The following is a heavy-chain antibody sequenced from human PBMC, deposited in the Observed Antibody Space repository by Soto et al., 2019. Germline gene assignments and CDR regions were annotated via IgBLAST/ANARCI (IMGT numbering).Heavy chain of an antibody. V-gene: IGHV3-48*03. D-gene: IGHD4-17*01. CDR3: ARDLLDHDYGDYLGYYYYGMDV. CDR1: GFTFSSYE. J-gene: IGHJ6*02. CDR2: ISSSGSTM. Sequence: EVQLVESGGGLVQPGGSLRLSCAASGFTFSSYEMNWVRQAPGKGLEWVSYISSSGSTMYYADSVKGRFTISRDNAKNSLYLQMNSLRAEDTAVYYCARDLLDHDYGDYLGYYYYGMDVWGQGTTVTVSS.